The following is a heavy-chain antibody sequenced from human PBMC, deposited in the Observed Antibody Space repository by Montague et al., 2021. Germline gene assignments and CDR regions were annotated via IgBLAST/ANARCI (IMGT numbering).Heavy chain of an antibody. CDR3: ARDTTTDGSDI. D-gene: IGHD1-1*01. Sequence: SETLSLTCTVSGGSISKYFWTWIRQPPGKGLEWIGFISYSERTNFNPSLKSRVTISLDTSKNQFSLNLSSVTAADTAVYYCARDTTTDGSDIWGQGTMVTVSS. CDR1: GGSISKYF. CDR2: ISYSERT. J-gene: IGHJ3*02. V-gene: IGHV4-59*13.